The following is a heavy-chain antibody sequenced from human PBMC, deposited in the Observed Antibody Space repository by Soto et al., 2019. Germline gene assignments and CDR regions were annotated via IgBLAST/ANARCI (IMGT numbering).Heavy chain of an antibody. CDR1: GSSISSGGYY. D-gene: IGHD1-26*01. V-gene: IGHV4-31*03. Sequence: PSETLSLTCTVSGSSISSGGYYWSWIRQHPGKGLEWIGYIYYSGSTYYNPSLKSRVTISVGTSKNQFSLKLSSVTAADTAVYYCASQESGSYRAPYFDYWGQGTLVTVSS. CDR3: ASQESGSYRAPYFDY. CDR2: IYYSGST. J-gene: IGHJ4*02.